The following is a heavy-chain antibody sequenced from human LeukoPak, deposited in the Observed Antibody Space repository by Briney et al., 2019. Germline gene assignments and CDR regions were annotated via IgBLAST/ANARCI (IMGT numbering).Heavy chain of an antibody. CDR1: GFTFSSCA. D-gene: IGHD2-2*01. CDR3: VRGGVVPADPGDS. CDR2: ISSSRIYM. Sequence: GGSLRLSCAASGFTFSSCAMNWVRQAPGKGLEWVSCISSSRIYMYYADSVKGRFTISRDNAKNSLYLQMDSLRVEDTAVYYCVRGGVVPADPGDSWGQGTLVTVSS. V-gene: IGHV3-21*01. J-gene: IGHJ4*02.